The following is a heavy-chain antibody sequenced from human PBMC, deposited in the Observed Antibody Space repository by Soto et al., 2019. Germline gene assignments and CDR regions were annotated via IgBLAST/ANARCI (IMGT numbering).Heavy chain of an antibody. D-gene: IGHD1-26*01. J-gene: IGHJ6*02. CDR1: GYTFTSYG. CDR2: ISAYNGNT. V-gene: IGHV1-18*01. CDR3: ARDHRGATAPYYYYYGMDV. Sequence: ASVKVSCKASGYTFTSYGISWVRQAPGQGLEWMGWISAYNGNTNYAQKLQGRVTMTTDTSTSTAYMELRSLRSDDTAVYYCARDHRGATAPYYYYYGMDVWGQGTTVTVSS.